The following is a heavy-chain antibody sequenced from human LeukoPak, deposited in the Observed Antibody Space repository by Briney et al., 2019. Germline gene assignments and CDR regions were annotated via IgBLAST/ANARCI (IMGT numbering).Heavy chain of an antibody. J-gene: IGHJ3*02. CDR1: GGSFSGYY. V-gene: IGHV4-34*01. Sequence: SETLSLTCAVYGGSFSGYYWGWIRQPPGKGLEWIGSIYYSGSTYYNPSLKSRVTISVDTSKNQFSLKLSSVTAADTAVYYCARDLRITMVRGRRAFDIWGQGTMVTVSS. D-gene: IGHD3-10*01. CDR2: IYYSGST. CDR3: ARDLRITMVRGRRAFDI.